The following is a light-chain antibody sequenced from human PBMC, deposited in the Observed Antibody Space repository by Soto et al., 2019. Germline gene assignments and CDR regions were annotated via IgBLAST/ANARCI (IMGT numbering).Light chain of an antibody. V-gene: IGKV3-20*01. CDR2: GAS. J-gene: IGKJ5*01. Sequence: EIVLTQSLGTLSLSPGESATLSCRASQSVYSKYLAWYQQKPGQAPRLLIYGASSRASGIPDRFSGSGSGTDFTLTISRLEPEDFAVYYCQHHGGSPITFGQGTRLEIK. CDR3: QHHGGSPIT. CDR1: QSVYSKY.